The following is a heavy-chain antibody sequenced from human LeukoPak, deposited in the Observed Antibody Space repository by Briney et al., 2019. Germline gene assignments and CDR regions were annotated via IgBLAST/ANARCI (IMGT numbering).Heavy chain of an antibody. J-gene: IGHJ4*02. Sequence: GGSLRLSCAASGFTFSDYFMSYFRQAPGKRPEGVSYISSDSAFIYYADSVKGRFTVSRDNAKNSLYLQMNGLRAEDTAIYYCVRFKAPKFGELLFTDFWGQGISVIVSS. CDR2: ISSDSAFI. D-gene: IGHD3-10*01. CDR1: GFTFSDYF. V-gene: IGHV3-11*01. CDR3: VRFKAPKFGELLFTDF.